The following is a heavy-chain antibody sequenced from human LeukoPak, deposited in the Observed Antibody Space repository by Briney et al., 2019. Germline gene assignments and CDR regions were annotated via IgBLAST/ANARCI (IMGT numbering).Heavy chain of an antibody. Sequence: SETLSLTCTVSGGSISTYYWSWIRQPPGKGLEWIGYIYYSGSTNYNPSLRSRITISVDTSKNQFSLKLSSVTAADTAVYYCARVHPYYDFWSGYSASFDYWGQGTLVTVSS. J-gene: IGHJ4*02. CDR1: GGSISTYY. V-gene: IGHV4-59*01. CDR3: ARVHPYYDFWSGYSASFDY. D-gene: IGHD3-3*01. CDR2: IYYSGST.